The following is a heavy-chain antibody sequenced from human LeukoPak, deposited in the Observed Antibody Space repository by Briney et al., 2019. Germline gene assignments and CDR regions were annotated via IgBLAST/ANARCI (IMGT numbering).Heavy chain of an antibody. V-gene: IGHV3-30*02. CDR2: IRFDGSNK. Sequence: GGSLRLSCAASGFTFSNYGVHWVRQAPGKGLEWVSFIRFDGSNKYYADSVKGRFTISRDNSKNTLYLQMNSLRAEDTAVYYCAPKVVGSAPFDYWGQGTLVTVSS. CDR3: APKVVGSAPFDY. CDR1: GFTFSNYG. J-gene: IGHJ4*02. D-gene: IGHD2-15*01.